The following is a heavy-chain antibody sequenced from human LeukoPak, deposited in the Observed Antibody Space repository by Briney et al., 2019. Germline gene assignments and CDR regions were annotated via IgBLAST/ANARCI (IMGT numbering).Heavy chain of an antibody. Sequence: ASVKVSCKASGYTFSSYYMHWVRQAPGQGLEWMGIINPSGGSTSYAQKFQGRVTMTRDTSTSTVYMELSSLRSEDTAVYYCARGGFGHYYGSGSYYTEKGFDPWGQGTLVTVSS. D-gene: IGHD3-10*01. CDR2: INPSGGST. V-gene: IGHV1-46*01. J-gene: IGHJ5*02. CDR1: GYTFSSYY. CDR3: ARGGFGHYYGSGSYYTEKGFDP.